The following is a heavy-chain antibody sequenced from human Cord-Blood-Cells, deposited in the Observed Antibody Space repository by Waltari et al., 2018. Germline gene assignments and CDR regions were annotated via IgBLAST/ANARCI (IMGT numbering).Heavy chain of an antibody. V-gene: IGHV1-24*01. Sequence: QVQLVQSGAEVKKPGASVKVSCKVSGYTLTELSMHWVRPATGTGLEWMGGFDPEDGETIYAQKFQGRVTMTEDTSTDTAYMELSSLRSEDTAVYYCATPSSEPFSGSFYWYFDLWGRGTLVTVSS. CDR2: FDPEDGET. J-gene: IGHJ2*01. CDR3: ATPSSEPFSGSFYWYFDL. CDR1: GYTLTELS. D-gene: IGHD2-15*01.